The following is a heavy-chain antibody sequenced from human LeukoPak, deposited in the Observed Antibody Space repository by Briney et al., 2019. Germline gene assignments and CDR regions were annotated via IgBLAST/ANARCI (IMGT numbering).Heavy chain of an antibody. CDR3: ATPLGYCSSTSCSKALDV. D-gene: IGHD2-2*01. V-gene: IGHV1-24*01. J-gene: IGHJ6*02. Sequence: ASVKVSCKVSGYTLTELSMHWVRQAPGKGLEWMGDFDPEDGETIYAQKFQGRVTMTEDTSTDTAYMELSSLRSEDMAVYYCATPLGYCSSTSCSKALDVWGQGTTVTVSS. CDR1: GYTLTELS. CDR2: FDPEDGET.